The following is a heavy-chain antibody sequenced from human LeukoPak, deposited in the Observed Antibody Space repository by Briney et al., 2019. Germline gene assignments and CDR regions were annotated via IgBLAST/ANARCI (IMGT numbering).Heavy chain of an antibody. CDR3: ARGAFSGTYGPSDY. Sequence: GASVKVSCKVSGYTLTELSMHWVRQAPGQGLEWMGVINPRGGGTSYAQKFQGRITMTGDTSTSTLYLELSSLRSEDTAVYYCARGAFSGTYGPSDYWGQGTLVTVSS. V-gene: IGHV1-46*01. J-gene: IGHJ4*02. CDR1: GYTLTELS. CDR2: INPRGGGT. D-gene: IGHD1-26*01.